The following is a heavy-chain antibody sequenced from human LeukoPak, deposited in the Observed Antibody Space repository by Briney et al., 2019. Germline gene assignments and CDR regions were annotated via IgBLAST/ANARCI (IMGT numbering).Heavy chain of an antibody. CDR3: AKEVDGSGSYPDY. Sequence: GGSLRLSCAASGFTFSSYGMHWVGQAPGKGLEWVAVISYDGSNKYYADSVKGRFTISRDNSKNTLYLQMNSLRAEDTAVYYCAKEVDGSGSYPDYWGQGTLVTVSS. D-gene: IGHD3-10*01. V-gene: IGHV3-30*18. J-gene: IGHJ4*02. CDR2: ISYDGSNK. CDR1: GFTFSSYG.